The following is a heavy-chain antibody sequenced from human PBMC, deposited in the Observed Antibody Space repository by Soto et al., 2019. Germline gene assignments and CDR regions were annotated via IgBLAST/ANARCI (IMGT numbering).Heavy chain of an antibody. J-gene: IGHJ4*02. D-gene: IGHD6-19*01. CDR2: ISYDGNKK. V-gene: IGHV3-30-3*01. Sequence: QVQLVESGGGVVQPGRSLRLSCAASGFTLSSYSMHWVRQAPGEGLEWVGVISYDGNKKYYGDSVKGRFSISRDTSKNTVHLQMNSLRPEDTAVYYCARSIAVAGLDYWGQGTLVTVSS. CDR1: GFTLSSYS. CDR3: ARSIAVAGLDY.